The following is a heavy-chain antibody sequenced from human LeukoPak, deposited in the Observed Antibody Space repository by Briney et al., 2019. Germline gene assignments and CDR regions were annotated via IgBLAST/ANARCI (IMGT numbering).Heavy chain of an antibody. Sequence: GGSLRLSCAASGFTFSSYAMHWVRQAPGKGLEGVAVISYDGSNKYYADSVKGRFTISRDNSKNTLYLQMNSLRAEDTAVYYCARVLYSSSWSDYWGQGTLATVSS. CDR3: ARVLYSSSWSDY. J-gene: IGHJ4*02. V-gene: IGHV3-30-3*01. CDR1: GFTFSSYA. CDR2: ISYDGSNK. D-gene: IGHD6-13*01.